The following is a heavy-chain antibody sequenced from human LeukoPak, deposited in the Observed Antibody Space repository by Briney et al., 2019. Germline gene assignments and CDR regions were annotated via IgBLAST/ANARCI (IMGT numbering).Heavy chain of an antibody. CDR2: ISGSGGNT. Sequence: GGSLRLSCAASGFTFSSYAMSWVRHAPGKGLEWVSSISGSGGNTYYADSVKGRFTISRDNSKNTLYLQMNSLRAEETAVYYCAKEEYSSGWSIDYWGQGTLVTVSS. D-gene: IGHD6-19*01. CDR1: GFTFSSYA. V-gene: IGHV3-23*01. CDR3: AKEEYSSGWSIDY. J-gene: IGHJ4*02.